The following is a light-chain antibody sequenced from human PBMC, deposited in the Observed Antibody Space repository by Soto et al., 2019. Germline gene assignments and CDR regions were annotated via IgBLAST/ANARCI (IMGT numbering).Light chain of an antibody. CDR1: SSDVGGYNY. CDR2: DVN. J-gene: IGLJ3*02. Sequence: QSALTQPRSVYGSPGQSVTISCTGTSSDVGGYNYVSWYQQHPGKAPKLMIYDVNKRPSGVPDRFSGSKSGNTASLTISGLQAEDEADYYCCSYTGTYTWVFGGGTKVTVL. CDR3: CSYTGTYTWV. V-gene: IGLV2-11*01.